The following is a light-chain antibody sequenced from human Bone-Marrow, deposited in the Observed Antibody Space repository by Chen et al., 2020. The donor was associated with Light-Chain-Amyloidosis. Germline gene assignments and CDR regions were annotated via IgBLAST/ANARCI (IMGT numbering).Light chain of an antibody. CDR3: QQYGTSPLT. J-gene: IGKJ4*01. Sequence: EIVLTQSPGTLSLSPGEGANLSCRASQTISSNYLTWYQQKFGQATRLLIYGSSSRATGIPDSFTGSGSGRDFTRTINRLEPEDFAMYYCQQYGTSPLTFGGGTKVEIK. V-gene: IGKV3-20*01. CDR1: QTISSNY. CDR2: GSS.